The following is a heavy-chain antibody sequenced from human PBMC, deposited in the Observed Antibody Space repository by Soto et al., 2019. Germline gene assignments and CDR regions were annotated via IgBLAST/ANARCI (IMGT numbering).Heavy chain of an antibody. V-gene: IGHV4-59*01. CDR1: GGSISSYY. CDR2: IYYSGST. CDR3: ARGRWVVYAQVYWFDP. J-gene: IGHJ5*02. D-gene: IGHD2-8*02. Sequence: SETLSLTCTVSGGSISSYYWSWIRQPPGKGLEWIGYIYYSGSTNYNPSLKSRVTISVDTSKNQFSLKLSSVTAADTAVYYCARGRWVVYAQVYWFDPWGQGTLVTVSS.